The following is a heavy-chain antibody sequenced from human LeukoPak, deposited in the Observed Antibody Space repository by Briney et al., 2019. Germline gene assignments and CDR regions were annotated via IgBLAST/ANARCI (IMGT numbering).Heavy chain of an antibody. V-gene: IGHV3-21*01. D-gene: IGHD3-10*02. CDR1: GFTFSSYS. J-gene: IGHJ4*02. CDR2: ISSSSSYI. CDR3: ARGTMFPYYFDY. Sequence: GGSLRLSCAASGFTFSSYSMNSVRQARGKGLEWVSSISSSSSYIYYADSVKGRFTISRDNATNTLYLQMNSLRAEDTAVYYCARGTMFPYYFDYWGQGTLVTVSS.